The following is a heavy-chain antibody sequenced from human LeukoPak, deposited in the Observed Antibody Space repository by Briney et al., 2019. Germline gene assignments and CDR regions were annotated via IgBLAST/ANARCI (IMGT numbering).Heavy chain of an antibody. D-gene: IGHD4-23*01. CDR2: ISAYNGNT. V-gene: IGHV1-18*01. J-gene: IGHJ4*02. CDR1: GYTFTSYG. Sequence: ASVKVSCKASGYTFTSYGISWVRQAPGQGLEWMGWISAYNGNTNYAQKLQGRVTMTTDTSTSTAYMELRSLRSDDTAVYYCARDRSSTVVTPIDYWGQGTLVTVPS. CDR3: ARDRSSTVVTPIDY.